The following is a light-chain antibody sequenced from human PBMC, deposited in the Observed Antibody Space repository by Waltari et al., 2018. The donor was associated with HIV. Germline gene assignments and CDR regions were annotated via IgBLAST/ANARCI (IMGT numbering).Light chain of an antibody. J-gene: IGLJ3*02. Sequence: SYELTQPPSVSVSPGQTARITCSGDTLPKKYAHWYQQKSGQAPVLVIYEDIKRPSGIPERFSGSSSGTMASLTISGAQVEDEADYYCYSTESNGNHRVFGGGTKLTGL. CDR2: EDI. CDR3: YSTESNGNHRV. CDR1: TLPKKY. V-gene: IGLV3-10*01.